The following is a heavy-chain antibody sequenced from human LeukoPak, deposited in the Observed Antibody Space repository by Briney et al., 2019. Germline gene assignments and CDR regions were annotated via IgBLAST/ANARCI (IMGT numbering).Heavy chain of an antibody. V-gene: IGHV3-21*01. CDR3: AKGVAVAGPSRNYYFDY. CDR1: GFTFNSYS. D-gene: IGHD6-19*01. CDR2: ISGSNSYI. J-gene: IGHJ4*02. Sequence: GGSLRLSCAASGFTFNSYSMNWVRQAPGKGLEWVSSISGSNSYIYYADSMKGRFTISRDNAKNSLYLQMNSLRAEDTAVYYCAKGVAVAGPSRNYYFDYWGQGTLVTVSS.